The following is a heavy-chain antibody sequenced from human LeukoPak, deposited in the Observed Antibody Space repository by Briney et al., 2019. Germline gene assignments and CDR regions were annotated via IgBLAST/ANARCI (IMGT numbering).Heavy chain of an antibody. CDR2: IWYDGSNK. CDR3: ARDLASYYYDSSGYSDS. Sequence: GRSLRLSCAASGFTFSSYGMHWVRQAPGKGLGWVAVIWYDGSNKYYADSVKGRFTISRDNSKNTLYLQMNSLRAEDTAVYYCARDLASYYYDSSGYSDSWGQGTLVTVSS. CDR1: GFTFSSYG. D-gene: IGHD3-22*01. J-gene: IGHJ4*02. V-gene: IGHV3-33*01.